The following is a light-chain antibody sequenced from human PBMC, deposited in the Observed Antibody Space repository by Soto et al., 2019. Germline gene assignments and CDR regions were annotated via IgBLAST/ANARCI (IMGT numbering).Light chain of an antibody. Sequence: EIVLTQSPATLSLSPGERATLXXRASQSVSSYLAWYQQKPGQAPRLLIYDASNRATGIPARFSGSGSGTDFTLTISSLEPEDFAVYYCQQRSNWPLTFGGGTMVDIK. CDR3: QQRSNWPLT. J-gene: IGKJ4*01. V-gene: IGKV3-11*01. CDR2: DAS. CDR1: QSVSSY.